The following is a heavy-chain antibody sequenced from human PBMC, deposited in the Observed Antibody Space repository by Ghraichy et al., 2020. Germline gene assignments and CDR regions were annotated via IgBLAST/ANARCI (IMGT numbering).Heavy chain of an antibody. CDR3: TRALGIVVVVAAVV. CDR1: GFTFGDYA. J-gene: IGHJ4*02. D-gene: IGHD2-15*01. V-gene: IGHV3-49*03. CDR2: IRSKAYGGTT. Sequence: GESLNISCTASGFTFGDYAMSWFRQAPGKGLEWVGFIRSKAYGGTTEYAASVKGRFAISRDDSKSIAYLQMNSLKTEDTAVYYCTRALGIVVVVAAVVWGQGTLVTVSS.